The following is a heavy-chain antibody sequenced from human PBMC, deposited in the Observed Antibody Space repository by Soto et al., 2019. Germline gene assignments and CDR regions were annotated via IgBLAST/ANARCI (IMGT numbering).Heavy chain of an antibody. CDR1: GFNLGSYW. J-gene: IGHJ4*02. V-gene: IGHV3-74*01. Sequence: GGSLRLSCAASGFNLGSYWMHWVRQAPGKGLVWVSRINDYGTTINYAESVEGRFTISRDNAKNSLYLQMNSLRAEDTAVYYCARTMITFGGVIVTPDFDYWGQGTLVTVSS. CDR3: ARTMITFGGVIVTPDFDY. CDR2: INDYGTTI. D-gene: IGHD3-16*02.